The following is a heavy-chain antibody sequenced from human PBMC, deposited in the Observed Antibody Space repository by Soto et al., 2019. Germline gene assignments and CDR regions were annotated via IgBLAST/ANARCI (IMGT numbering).Heavy chain of an antibody. V-gene: IGHV4-30-4*01. J-gene: IGHJ1*01. CDR2: IYYSGST. CDR3: ARDTRTTPATLSY. CDR1: GGSISSGDYY. D-gene: IGHD1-1*01. Sequence: PSETLSLTCTVSGGSISSGDYYWSWIRQPPGKGLEWIGYIYYSGSTYYNPSLKSRVTISVDTSKNQFSLKLSSVTAADTAVYYFARDTRTTPATLSYWAQLILAPFSS.